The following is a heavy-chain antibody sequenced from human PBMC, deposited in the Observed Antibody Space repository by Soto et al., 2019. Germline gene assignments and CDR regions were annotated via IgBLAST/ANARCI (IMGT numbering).Heavy chain of an antibody. CDR3: ARGQEMATITNYYYYGMDV. D-gene: IGHD5-12*01. CDR1: GYTFTGYY. Sequence: GASVKVSCKASGYTFTGYYMHWVRQAPGQGLEWMGWINPNSGGTNYAQKFQGRVTMTRDTSISTAYMELSRLRSGDTAVYYCARGQEMATITNYYYYGMDVWGQGTTVTVSS. J-gene: IGHJ6*02. V-gene: IGHV1-2*02. CDR2: INPNSGGT.